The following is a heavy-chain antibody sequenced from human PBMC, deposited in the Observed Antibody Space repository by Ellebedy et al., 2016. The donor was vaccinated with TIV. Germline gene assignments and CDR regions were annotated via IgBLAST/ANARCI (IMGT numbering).Heavy chain of an antibody. CDR3: AREIGARPNFYYYGMDV. CDR2: ISSISSYM. CDR1: GFTFSTYT. D-gene: IGHD6-6*01. Sequence: GESLKISCAASGFTFSTYTMIWVRQAPGKGLEWISSISSISSYMFYADSLKGRFTISRDNAKNSLYLQMNSLRAEDTAVYYCAREIGARPNFYYYGMDVWGQGTTVTVSS. J-gene: IGHJ6*02. V-gene: IGHV3-21*01.